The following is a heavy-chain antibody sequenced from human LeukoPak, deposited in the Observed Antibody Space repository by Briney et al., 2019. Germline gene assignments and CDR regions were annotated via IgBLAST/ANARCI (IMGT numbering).Heavy chain of an antibody. CDR2: IYTSGST. V-gene: IGHV4-61*02. Sequence: SETLSLTCTVSGGSISSGSYYWSWIRQPAGKGLEWIGRIYTSGSTNYNPSLKSRVTISVDTSKNQFSLKLSSVTAADTAVYYCARERGYCSSTSCYEYFDYWGQGTLVTVSS. J-gene: IGHJ4*02. CDR1: GGSISSGSYY. CDR3: ARERGYCSSTSCYEYFDY. D-gene: IGHD2-2*03.